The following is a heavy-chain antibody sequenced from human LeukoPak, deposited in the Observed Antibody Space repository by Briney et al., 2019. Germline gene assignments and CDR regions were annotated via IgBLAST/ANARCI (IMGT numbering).Heavy chain of an antibody. CDR3: AIGGSGSYFSFEHDN. J-gene: IGHJ4*02. D-gene: IGHD3-10*01. CDR1: GGTFSSYA. Sequence: GASVKVSCKASGGTFSSYAISWVRQAPGQGLEWMGGIIPIFGTANYAQKFQGRVTITADESTSTAYMELSSLRSEDTAVYYCAIGGSGSYFSFEHDNWGQGTLVTVFS. V-gene: IGHV1-69*13. CDR2: IIPIFGTA.